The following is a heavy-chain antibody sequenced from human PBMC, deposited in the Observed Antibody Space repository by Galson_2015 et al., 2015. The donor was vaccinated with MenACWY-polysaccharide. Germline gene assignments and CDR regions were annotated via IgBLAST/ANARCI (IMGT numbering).Heavy chain of an antibody. D-gene: IGHD1-1*01. V-gene: IGHV3-11*01. CDR2: ITSSGGTK. Sequence: SLRLSCAASGFTFSDYYMSWIRQAPGKGLEWVSYITSSGGTKDYADSVKGRFTMSRDYAKNSLYLQMNSLRAEDTAVYYCTRRRTSRDYLYYYIDVWGKGTKVTVSS. CDR1: GFTFSDYY. CDR3: TRRRTSRDYLYYYIDV. J-gene: IGHJ6*03.